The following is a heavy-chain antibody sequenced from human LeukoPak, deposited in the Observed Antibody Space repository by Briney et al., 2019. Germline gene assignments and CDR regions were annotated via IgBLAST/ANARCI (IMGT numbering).Heavy chain of an antibody. CDR2: ISSNGGST. Sequence: AGGSLRLSCAASGFTFSSYAMHWVRQAPGKGLEYVSAISSNGGSTYYANSVKGRFTISRDNSKNTLYLQMGSLRAEDMAVYYCASGVRFVGYMDVWGKGTTVTVSS. J-gene: IGHJ6*03. CDR1: GFTFSSYA. D-gene: IGHD2-8*01. V-gene: IGHV3-64*01. CDR3: ASGVRFVGYMDV.